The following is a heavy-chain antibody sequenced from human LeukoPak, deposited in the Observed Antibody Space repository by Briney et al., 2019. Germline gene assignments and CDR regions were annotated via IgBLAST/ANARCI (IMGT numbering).Heavy chain of an antibody. CDR2: ISSSSSYI. J-gene: IGHJ6*03. CDR1: GFTVSSNY. D-gene: IGHD2-15*01. V-gene: IGHV3-21*01. Sequence: GGSLRLSCAASGFTVSSNYMSWVRQAPGKGLEWVSSISSSSSYIYYADSVKGRFTISRDNAKNSLYLQMNSLRAEDTAVYYCAREGTVVAAAKYYYYYYMDVWGKGTTVTVSS. CDR3: AREGTVVAAAKYYYYYYMDV.